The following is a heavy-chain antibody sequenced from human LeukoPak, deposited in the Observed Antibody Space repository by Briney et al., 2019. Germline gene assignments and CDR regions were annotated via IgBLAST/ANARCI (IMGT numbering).Heavy chain of an antibody. CDR1: GFTFSDYY. J-gene: IGHJ4*02. CDR2: ISSSGDSL. CDR3: ARDKDSGGATGSIFDY. D-gene: IGHD1-26*01. V-gene: IGHV3-11*01. Sequence: GGSLRLSCAASGFTFSDYYMTWIRQAPGKGLEWLSFISSSGDSLYYADSVRGRFTISRDNAKNSVYLQMNSLTAEDTAVYYCARDKDSGGATGSIFDYWGQGALVTVSS.